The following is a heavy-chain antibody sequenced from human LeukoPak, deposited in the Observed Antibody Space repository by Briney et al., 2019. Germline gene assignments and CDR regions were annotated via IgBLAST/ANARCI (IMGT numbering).Heavy chain of an antibody. Sequence: SETLSLTCTVSGRSISSYYWNWIRQPAGKGLEWIGHIQDRGSTIYNPSLGSRVTMSLDTPKNQFSLKLNSVTAADTAVYYCTRGQWLDVWDFWGQGTLVTVSS. CDR3: TRGQWLDVWDF. V-gene: IGHV4-4*07. J-gene: IGHJ4*02. CDR2: IQDRGST. D-gene: IGHD6-19*01. CDR1: GRSISSYY.